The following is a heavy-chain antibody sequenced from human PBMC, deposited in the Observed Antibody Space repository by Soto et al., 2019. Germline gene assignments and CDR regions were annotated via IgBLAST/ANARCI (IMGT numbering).Heavy chain of an antibody. CDR3: ANPADAIRSGLGAFDI. J-gene: IGHJ3*02. Sequence: EVQLLESGGGLVQPGGSLRLSCAASGFTFSSYAMSWVRQAPGQGLEWVSAISGSGGSTYYADSVKGRFTISRDNSKNTLYLQMDSLRAEDTAVYDCANPADAIRSGLGAFDIWGQGTMVTVSS. CDR2: ISGSGGST. D-gene: IGHD2-2*02. V-gene: IGHV3-23*01. CDR1: GFTFSSYA.